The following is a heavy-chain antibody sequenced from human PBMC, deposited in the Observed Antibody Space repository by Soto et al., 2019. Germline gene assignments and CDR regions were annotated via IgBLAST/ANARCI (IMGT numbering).Heavy chain of an antibody. CDR1: GFTFSNYW. J-gene: IGHJ4*02. Sequence: GSLRLSCAVSGFTFSNYWMHWVRQAPGKGLVWVSRINSDGSSTNYADTVKGRFTISRDNAKNTVYLQMNSLRAEDTAVYYCAREYTSSWYRFDYWGQGTLVTVSS. CDR2: INSDGSST. CDR3: AREYTSSWYRFDY. D-gene: IGHD6-13*01. V-gene: IGHV3-74*01.